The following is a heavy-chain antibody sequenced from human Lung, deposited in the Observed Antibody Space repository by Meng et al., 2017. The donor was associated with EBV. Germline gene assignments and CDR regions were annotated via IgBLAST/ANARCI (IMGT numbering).Heavy chain of an antibody. CDR3: ARDQGMRGWFDP. V-gene: IGHV4-34*11. D-gene: IGHD3-16*01. J-gene: IGHJ5*02. CDR1: GGSFTGYY. Sequence: QVRLQQWVAVRLKPSETLSLPCAVYGGSFTGYYWSWIRQPPGKGLEWIGYIYYSGSTNYNPSLKSRVTISVDTSKNQFSLKLSSVTAADTAVYYCARDQGMRGWFDPWGQGTLVTVSS. CDR2: IYYSGST.